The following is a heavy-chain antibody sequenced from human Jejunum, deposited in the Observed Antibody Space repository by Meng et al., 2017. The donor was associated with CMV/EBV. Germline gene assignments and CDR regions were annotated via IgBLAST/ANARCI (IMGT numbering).Heavy chain of an antibody. D-gene: IGHD6-25*01. CDR1: GDSLRSHY. CDR2: AYYSGSA. V-gene: IGHV4-59*11. Sequence: VSGDSLRSHYWSWIRQPPGKGLEWIGYAYYSGSATYNPSLRSRVTISVDMSKNHFSLNLRSVTAADTAMYFCAKDRRGGFFDGMEVWGQGTTVTVSS. CDR3: AKDRRGGFFDGMEV. J-gene: IGHJ6*02.